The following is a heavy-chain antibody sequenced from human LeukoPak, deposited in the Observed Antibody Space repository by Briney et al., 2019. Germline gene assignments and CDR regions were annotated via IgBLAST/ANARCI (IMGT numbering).Heavy chain of an antibody. J-gene: IGHJ4*02. Sequence: PGGSLRLSCAASGLTVSGNYMSWVRQAPGKGLEGVSIIYSDETTAYPDSVKGRFTISRDNSKNMLYLQMNSLRAEDTAVYYCARRITTSGLYYFDLWGQGTLVTVSS. D-gene: IGHD6-13*01. V-gene: IGHV3-66*04. CDR3: ARRITTSGLYYFDL. CDR2: IYSDETT. CDR1: GLTVSGNY.